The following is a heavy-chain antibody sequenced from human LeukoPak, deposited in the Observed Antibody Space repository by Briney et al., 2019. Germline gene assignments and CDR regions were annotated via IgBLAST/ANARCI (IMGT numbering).Heavy chain of an antibody. V-gene: IGHV4-34*01. CDR2: IHNGGST. Sequence: SATLSLTRAVYGGSLSGSYWSWISQPPGTGRESIGVIHNGGSTNYNPSLKSRVTISVDTSKNQFSLKLSSVTAADTAVYYCAREYYRYCSSTSCSRGWFDPWGQGTLVTVSS. CDR1: GGSLSGSY. CDR3: AREYYRYCSSTSCSRGWFDP. J-gene: IGHJ5*02. D-gene: IGHD2-2*01.